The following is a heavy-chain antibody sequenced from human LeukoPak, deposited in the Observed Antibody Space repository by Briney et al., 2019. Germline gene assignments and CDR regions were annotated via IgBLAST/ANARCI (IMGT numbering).Heavy chain of an antibody. D-gene: IGHD4/OR15-4a*01. V-gene: IGHV4-39*07. Sequence: SETLSLTCTVSGGSISSSSYYWGWIRQPPGKGLEWIGSIYYSGSTYYNPSLKSRVTISVDTSKNQFSLKLSSVTAADTAVYYCASGVLSGYYFDYWGQGTLVTVSS. CDR3: ASGVLSGYYFDY. J-gene: IGHJ4*02. CDR1: GGSISSSSYY. CDR2: IYYSGST.